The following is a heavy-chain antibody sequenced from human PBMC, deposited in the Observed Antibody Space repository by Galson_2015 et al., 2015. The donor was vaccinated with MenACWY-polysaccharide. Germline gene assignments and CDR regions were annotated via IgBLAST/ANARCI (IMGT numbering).Heavy chain of an antibody. CDR3: ARDRLPTRWENCFDY. CDR2: MSQDGKTE. V-gene: IGHV3-30*03. Sequence: SLRLSCAGSGFTFSDYAMHWVRQAPGKGPEWVAFMSQDGKTEQFADSVKGRFTMSRDNSKNILRLQMSGLRPEDTATYYCARDRLPTRWENCFDYWGQGTLVTVSS. D-gene: IGHD1-26*01. CDR1: GFTFSDYA. J-gene: IGHJ4*02.